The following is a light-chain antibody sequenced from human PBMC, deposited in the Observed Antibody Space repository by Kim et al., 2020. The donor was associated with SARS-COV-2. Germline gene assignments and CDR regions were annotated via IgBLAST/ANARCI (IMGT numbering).Light chain of an antibody. J-gene: IGLJ3*02. CDR3: YSADSSANSRV. CDR1: ALPKKY. V-gene: IGLV3-10*01. Sequence: SYELTQPPSVSVSPGQTARITCSGDALPKKYAYWYRQKSGQPPVLVIYEDNRRPSAIPERFSGSSSGTMATLTVTGAQVEDEADYYCYSADSSANSRVFGGGTQLTVL. CDR2: EDN.